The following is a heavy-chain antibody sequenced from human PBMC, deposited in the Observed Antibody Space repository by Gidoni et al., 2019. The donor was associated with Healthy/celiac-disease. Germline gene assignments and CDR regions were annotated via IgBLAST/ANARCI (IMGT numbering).Heavy chain of an antibody. D-gene: IGHD3-9*01. Sequence: QVQLQESGPGLVRPSKTLSLTGTVSGASIRGGCSSWSWIRQHPGKGLDWIGYIYYSGSTYYNPSLKSRVTISVDTSKTQFSLKLSSVTAADTAVYSCARGQSDYDILTGSTFLFDIWGQGTMVTVSS. CDR2: IYYSGST. J-gene: IGHJ3*02. CDR3: ARGQSDYDILTGSTFLFDI. V-gene: IGHV4-31*03. CDR1: GASIRGGCSS.